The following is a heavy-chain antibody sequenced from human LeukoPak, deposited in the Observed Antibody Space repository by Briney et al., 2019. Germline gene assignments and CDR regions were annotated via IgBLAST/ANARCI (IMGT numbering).Heavy chain of an antibody. CDR1: GFTFSRYG. CDR3: AKGTVRFLEWSQRGYFDY. J-gene: IGHJ4*02. D-gene: IGHD3-3*01. V-gene: IGHV3-23*01. CDR2: ISGSGGTT. Sequence: GGSLRLSCAASGFTFSRYGMSWVRQAPGKGLEWVSGISGSGGTTYNADSVKGRFTISRDNSKNTLYLQMNSLRADDTAIYYCAKGTVRFLEWSQRGYFDYWGQGILVTVSS.